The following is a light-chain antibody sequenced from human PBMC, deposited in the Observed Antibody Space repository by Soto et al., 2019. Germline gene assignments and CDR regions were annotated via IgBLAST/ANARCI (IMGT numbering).Light chain of an antibody. CDR1: SSDVGTYNY. V-gene: IGLV2-11*01. J-gene: IGLJ1*01. Sequence: QSALTQPRSVSGSPGQSVTISCTGTSSDVGTYNYVSWYQQHPGKAPKVMIYDVTKRPSGVPDRFSGSKSGNTASLTISGLQAEDEVDYYCCSYAGSYTYVFGAGTKAPS. CDR3: CSYAGSYTYV. CDR2: DVT.